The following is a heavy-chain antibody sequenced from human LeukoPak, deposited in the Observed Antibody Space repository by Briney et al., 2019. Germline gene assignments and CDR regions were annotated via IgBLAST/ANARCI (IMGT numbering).Heavy chain of an antibody. Sequence: GGPLRLSCAASGFTFSNYGMHWIRQAPGKGLEWVAFIPFDGSNKYCADSVKGRFTISRDNSKNTLYVQMNSLRTEDTAVYYCAIRGAFQHWGQGTLVTVSS. V-gene: IGHV3-30*02. CDR1: GFTFSNYG. CDR3: AIRGAFQH. CDR2: IPFDGSNK. D-gene: IGHD3-10*01. J-gene: IGHJ1*01.